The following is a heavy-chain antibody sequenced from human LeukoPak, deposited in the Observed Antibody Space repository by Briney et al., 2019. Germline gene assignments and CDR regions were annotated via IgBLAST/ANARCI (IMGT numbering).Heavy chain of an antibody. J-gene: IGHJ5*02. Sequence: SETLSLTCAVYGGSFSGYYWSWIRQPPGKGLEWIGEINHSGSTNYNPSLKSRVTTSVDTSKNQFSLKLSSVTAADTAVYYCARGGSKLVVVPAAVFFDPWGQGTLVTVSS. V-gene: IGHV4-34*01. D-gene: IGHD2-2*01. CDR2: INHSGST. CDR1: GGSFSGYY. CDR3: ARGGSKLVVVPAAVFFDP.